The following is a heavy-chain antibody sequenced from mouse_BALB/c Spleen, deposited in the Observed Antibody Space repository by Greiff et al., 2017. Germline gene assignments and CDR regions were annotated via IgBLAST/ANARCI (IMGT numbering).Heavy chain of an antibody. V-gene: IGHV1-82*01. CDR1: GYAFSSSW. CDR2: IYPGDGDT. Sequence: VQLQQSGPELVKPGASVKISCKASGYAFSSSWMNWVKQRPGQGLEWIGRIYPGDGDTNYNGKFKGKATLTADKSSSTAYMQLSSLTSVDSAVYFCARSDYYFDYWGQGTTLTVSS. CDR3: ARSDYYFDY. J-gene: IGHJ2*01.